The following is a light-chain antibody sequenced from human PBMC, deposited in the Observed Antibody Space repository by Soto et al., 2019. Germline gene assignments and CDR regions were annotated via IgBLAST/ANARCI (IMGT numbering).Light chain of an antibody. CDR3: HQYYDWPPKYT. V-gene: IGKV3-15*01. Sequence: EILMTQSPATLSVSPGERVTLPCRASQSVSTHLAWYQQRPVQAPRLLIYGASTRATGVPGRFSGSGSGTEFTLTSSSLQSEDFALYFCHQYYDWPPKYTFGQGTKLEIK. J-gene: IGKJ2*01. CDR2: GAS. CDR1: QSVSTH.